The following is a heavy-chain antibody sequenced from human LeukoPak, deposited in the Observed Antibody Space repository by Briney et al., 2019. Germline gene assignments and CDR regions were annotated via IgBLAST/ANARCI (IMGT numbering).Heavy chain of an antibody. Sequence: GGSLRLSCAAPGFTFRNYWMGWVRQAPGKGLEWVANTKPDGSAEYYADSVRGRFTTSRDNANNLLYLQMNRLRAEDTAVYYCAREGGLNTNFDYWGQGTLVTVSS. CDR3: AREGGLNTNFDY. D-gene: IGHD5-12*01. CDR1: GFTFRNYW. CDR2: TKPDGSAE. J-gene: IGHJ4*02. V-gene: IGHV3-7*01.